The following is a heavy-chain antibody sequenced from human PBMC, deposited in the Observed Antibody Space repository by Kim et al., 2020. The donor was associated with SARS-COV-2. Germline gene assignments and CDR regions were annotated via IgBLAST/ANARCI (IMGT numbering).Heavy chain of an antibody. Sequence: GGSLRLSCAASRFTFSSYAMSWVRQAPGKGLEWVSTISSSGGSTYYADSVKGRFTISRDNSRDTLFLQMNSLRADDPAVYYCAKERGGEIVGAAGVDFDYWGQGTLVTVSS. CDR1: RFTFSSYA. D-gene: IGHD2-15*01. CDR2: ISSSGGST. J-gene: IGHJ4*02. CDR3: AKERGGEIVGAAGVDFDY. V-gene: IGHV3-23*01.